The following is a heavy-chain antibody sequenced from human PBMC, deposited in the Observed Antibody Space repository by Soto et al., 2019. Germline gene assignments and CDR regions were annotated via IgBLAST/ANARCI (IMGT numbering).Heavy chain of an antibody. D-gene: IGHD6-13*01. CDR2: IYYSGST. V-gene: IGHV4-59*01. Sequence: PSETLSLTCTVSGCSISSYYWSWIRQPPGKGLEWIWYIYYSGSTNYNPSLKSRVTISVDTSKNQFSLKLSSVTAADTAVYYCARVPLVLIHDYYYYYGMDVWGQGTTVTVSS. CDR1: GCSISSYY. J-gene: IGHJ6*02. CDR3: ARVPLVLIHDYYYYYGMDV.